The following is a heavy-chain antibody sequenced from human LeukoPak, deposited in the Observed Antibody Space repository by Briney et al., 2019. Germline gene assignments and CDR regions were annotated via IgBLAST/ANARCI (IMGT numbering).Heavy chain of an antibody. J-gene: IGHJ5*02. CDR2: IYTSGST. V-gene: IGHV4-4*07. CDR3: ARESKSYDGSGFHHDS. Sequence: SETLSLTCTVSGGSISSYFWSWIRQPAGKGLEWVGRIYTSGSTDYNPSLKSRVTLSVDTSKNQFSLKLWSVTAADTAVYYCARESKSYDGSGFHHDSWGQGTLVTVSS. D-gene: IGHD3-22*01. CDR1: GGSISSYF.